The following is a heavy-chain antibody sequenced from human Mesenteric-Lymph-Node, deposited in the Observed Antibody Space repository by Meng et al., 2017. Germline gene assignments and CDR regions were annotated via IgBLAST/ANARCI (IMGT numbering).Heavy chain of an antibody. D-gene: IGHD3-10*01. Sequence: SVKVSCKASGGTFSSYAISWVRQAPGQGLEWMGGIIPIFGTANYAQKFQGRVTITTDESTSTAYMELSSLRSEDTAVYYCAREKAYYYGSGSYYNSRGVNAFDIWGQGTMVT. CDR2: IIPIFGTA. J-gene: IGHJ3*02. CDR3: AREKAYYYGSGSYYNSRGVNAFDI. V-gene: IGHV1-69*05. CDR1: GGTFSSYA.